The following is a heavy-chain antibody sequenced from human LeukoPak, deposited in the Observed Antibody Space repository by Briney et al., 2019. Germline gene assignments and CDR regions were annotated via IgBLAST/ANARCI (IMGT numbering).Heavy chain of an antibody. CDR1: GGTFSSYA. Sequence: GASAKVSCKASGGTFSSYAISWVRQAPGQGLEWMGGIIPIFGTANYAQKFQGRVTITTDESTSTAYMELSSLRSEDTAVYYCTLGYSYGSRDYWGQGTLVTVSS. D-gene: IGHD5-18*01. CDR3: TLGYSYGSRDY. CDR2: IIPIFGTA. J-gene: IGHJ4*02. V-gene: IGHV1-69*05.